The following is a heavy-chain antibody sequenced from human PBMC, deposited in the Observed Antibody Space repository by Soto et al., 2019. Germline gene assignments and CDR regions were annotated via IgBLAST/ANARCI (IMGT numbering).Heavy chain of an antibody. J-gene: IGHJ3*02. D-gene: IGHD1-26*01. V-gene: IGHV4-30-4*01. CDR2: IYYSGST. CDR1: GGSISSGDYY. CDR3: ARYHRLLTAADAFDN. Sequence: SETLSLTCTVSGGSISSGDYYWSWIRQPPGKGLEWIGYIYYSGSTYYNPSLKSRVTISVDTSKNQFSLKLRSVTAADTAGYYCARYHRLLTAADAFDNWGQGTMVTVSS.